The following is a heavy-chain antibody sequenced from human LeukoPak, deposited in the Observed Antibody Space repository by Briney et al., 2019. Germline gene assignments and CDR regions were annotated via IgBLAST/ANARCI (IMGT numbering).Heavy chain of an antibody. V-gene: IGHV1-46*01. CDR2: INPSGGST. CDR1: GYTFTSYY. CDR3: ARPHYIAVAGLPDY. D-gene: IGHD6-19*01. Sequence: ASVKVSCKASGYTFTSYYMHWVRQAPGQGLGWMGIINPSGGSTSYAQKFQGRVTMTRDMSTSTVYMELSSLRSVDTAVYYCARPHYIAVAGLPDYWGQGTLVTVSS. J-gene: IGHJ4*02.